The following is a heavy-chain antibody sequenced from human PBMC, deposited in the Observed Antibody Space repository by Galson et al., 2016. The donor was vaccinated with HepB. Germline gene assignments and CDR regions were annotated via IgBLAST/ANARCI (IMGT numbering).Heavy chain of an antibody. V-gene: IGHV3-53*01. CDR2: IYSGGST. D-gene: IGHD1-26*01. CDR3: AKEPAPVGSYGVYYYYGMDV. J-gene: IGHJ6*02. Sequence: SLRLSCAASGFTVSNNYMSWVRQAPGKGLEWVSVIYSGGSTYYADSVKGRFTISRDNSKNTLYLRMNSLRAEDTAVYYCAKEPAPVGSYGVYYYYGMDVWGQGTTVTVSS. CDR1: GFTVSNNY.